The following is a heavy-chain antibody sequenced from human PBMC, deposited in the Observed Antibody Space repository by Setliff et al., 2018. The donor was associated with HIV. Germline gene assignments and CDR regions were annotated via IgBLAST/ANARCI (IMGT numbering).Heavy chain of an antibody. CDR1: GASISGYY. J-gene: IGHJ6*03. Sequence: PSETLSLTCTVSGASISGYYWSWIRQTPGKGLEWIGSIHGDGTTNHNPSLKSRVTMSVDTSKNQFSLRLMSLTAADTAIYYCARGRVTLNGVAAGHHYMDVWGKGNTVTVSS. CDR3: ARGRVTLNGVAAGHHYMDV. V-gene: IGHV4-59*01. CDR2: IHGDGTT. D-gene: IGHD3-3*01.